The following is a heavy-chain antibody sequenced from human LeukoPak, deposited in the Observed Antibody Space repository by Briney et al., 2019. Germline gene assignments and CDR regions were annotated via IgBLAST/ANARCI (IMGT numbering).Heavy chain of an antibody. CDR3: ATSGGFVLPNAITGNWYMDV. V-gene: IGHV3-21*01. Sequence: GGSLRLSCGASGFTFSDYSMNWVRQAPGKGLASVASITSAGGYTYYADSVKGRFTISSDNAQNSLFLQMNSLRAEDTAVYFCATSGGFVLPNAITGNWYMDVWGRGTSVTVSS. CDR2: ITSAGGYT. CDR1: GFTFSDYS. D-gene: IGHD2-2*01. J-gene: IGHJ6*03.